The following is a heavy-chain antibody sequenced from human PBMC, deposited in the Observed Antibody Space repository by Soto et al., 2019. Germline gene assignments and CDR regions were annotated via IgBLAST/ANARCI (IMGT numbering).Heavy chain of an antibody. D-gene: IGHD5-12*01. Sequence: QVQLQESGPGLVKPSETLSLTCTVSGGSVSSGSYYWSWIRQPPGKGLEWIGYIYYSGSTNYNPSRQRRVTISVDTSKNQFSLKLSSVAAAATAVYYCARTAQWLRSLAYSFDYWGQGTLVTVSS. V-gene: IGHV4-61*01. CDR1: GGSVSSGSYY. CDR3: ARTAQWLRSLAYSFDY. CDR2: IYYSGST. J-gene: IGHJ4*02.